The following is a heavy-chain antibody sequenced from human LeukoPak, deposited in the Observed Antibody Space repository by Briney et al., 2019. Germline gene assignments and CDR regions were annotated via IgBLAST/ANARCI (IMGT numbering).Heavy chain of an antibody. CDR2: ISSSGTLI. Sequence: GGSLRLSCAASGFSFSDYYMNWIRQAPGKGLEWVSSISSSGTLIYYADSVKGRFTISRDNAKNSLYLQINSLRAEDTAVYYCARAIPYFYDTSGFLDYWGQGTLVTVSS. D-gene: IGHD3-22*01. V-gene: IGHV3-11*04. CDR3: ARAIPYFYDTSGFLDY. J-gene: IGHJ4*02. CDR1: GFSFSDYY.